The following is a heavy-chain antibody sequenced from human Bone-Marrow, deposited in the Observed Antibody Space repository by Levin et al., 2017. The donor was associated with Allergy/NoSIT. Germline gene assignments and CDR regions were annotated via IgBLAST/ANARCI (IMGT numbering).Heavy chain of an antibody. Sequence: PGGSLRLSCAASGFTFSSYGMHWVRQAPGKGLEWVAVIWYDGSNKYYADSVKGRFTISRDNSKNTLYLQMNSLRAEDTAVYYCARGPDYYDSSGYSGGGDYWGQGTLVTVSS. CDR1: GFTFSSYG. D-gene: IGHD3-22*01. CDR3: ARGPDYYDSSGYSGGGDY. CDR2: IWYDGSNK. J-gene: IGHJ4*02. V-gene: IGHV3-33*01.